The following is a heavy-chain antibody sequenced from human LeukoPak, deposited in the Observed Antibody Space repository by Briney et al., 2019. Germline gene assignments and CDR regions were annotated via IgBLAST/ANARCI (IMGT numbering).Heavy chain of an antibody. Sequence: PSETLSFTCTVSGGSLSSQYRSWIRQPPGKGLEWIGYIYYRGSTSYNPSLKSRVTISVDTSKNQFSLRLNSVTAADTAVYYCARDIISEYSKSHSHFDPWGQGTLVTVSS. D-gene: IGHD5-18*01. CDR1: GGSLSSQY. CDR3: ARDIISEYSKSHSHFDP. J-gene: IGHJ5*02. CDR2: IYYRGST. V-gene: IGHV4-59*11.